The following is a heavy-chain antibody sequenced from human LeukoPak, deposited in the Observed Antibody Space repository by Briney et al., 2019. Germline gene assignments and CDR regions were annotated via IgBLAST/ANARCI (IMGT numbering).Heavy chain of an antibody. Sequence: PSETRSLTCAVYARSFSGYYWSWVRHPPGKGLEWNGEINHSGSTNYNPSLTSRVTISVDTSKNQFSLKLSSVTAADTAVYYCARMRAAMAYYYYGMDVWGKGTTVTVSS. CDR3: ARMRAAMAYYYYGMDV. J-gene: IGHJ6*04. V-gene: IGHV4-34*01. CDR1: ARSFSGYY. D-gene: IGHD5-18*01. CDR2: INHSGST.